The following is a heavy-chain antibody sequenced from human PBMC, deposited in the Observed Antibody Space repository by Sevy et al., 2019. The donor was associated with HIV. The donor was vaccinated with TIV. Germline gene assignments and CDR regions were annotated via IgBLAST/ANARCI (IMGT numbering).Heavy chain of an antibody. CDR3: ARELISGRYYGMDV. V-gene: IGHV4-59*01. Sequence: SETLSLTCTVSGGSISSYYWNWIRLSPGKGLEWIGYIYYTGSTNYNPSLKSRVTISVDTSKNQFSLKLTSVTAADTAVYYCARELISGRYYGMDVWGQGTTVTVSS. D-gene: IGHD6-19*01. J-gene: IGHJ6*02. CDR2: IYYTGST. CDR1: GGSISSYY.